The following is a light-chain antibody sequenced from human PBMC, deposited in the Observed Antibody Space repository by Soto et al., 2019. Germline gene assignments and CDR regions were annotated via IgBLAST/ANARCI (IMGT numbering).Light chain of an antibody. CDR1: QVIGHE. V-gene: IGKV1-17*01. Sequence: DIQMTQSPSALSASVGDRVTITCRASQVIGHEVGCYQQKPGRDQKRLFYDASTLQSGVPSRFSGSGSGTEFTLIISRLQPEDCATYYCLQYNAYLGNFGQGTKVEL. J-gene: IGKJ1*01. CDR3: LQYNAYLGN. CDR2: DAS.